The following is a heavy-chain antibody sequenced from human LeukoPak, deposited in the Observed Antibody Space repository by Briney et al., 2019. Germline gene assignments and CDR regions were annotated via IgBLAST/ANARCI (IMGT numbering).Heavy chain of an antibody. D-gene: IGHD2-2*01. Sequence: ASVKVSCEVSGYTLTELSMHWVRQAPGKGLEWMGGFDPEDGETIYAQKFQGRVTMTEDTSTDTAYMELSSLRSEDTAVYYCATAVVPAARKDYWGQGTLVTVSS. V-gene: IGHV1-24*01. CDR3: ATAVVPAARKDY. CDR2: FDPEDGET. J-gene: IGHJ4*02. CDR1: GYTLTELS.